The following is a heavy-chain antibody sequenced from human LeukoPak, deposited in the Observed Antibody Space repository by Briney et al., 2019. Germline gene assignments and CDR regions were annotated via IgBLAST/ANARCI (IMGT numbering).Heavy chain of an antibody. D-gene: IGHD1-26*01. CDR1: GGSISSGSYY. Sequence: PSQTLSLTCTVSGGSISSGSYYWSWIRQPAGKGLEWIGRIYTSGSTNYNPSLKSRVTISVDTSKNQFSLKLSSVTAADTAVYYCARDPLGARRAFDIWGQGTMVTVSS. V-gene: IGHV4-61*02. J-gene: IGHJ3*02. CDR3: ARDPLGARRAFDI. CDR2: IYTSGST.